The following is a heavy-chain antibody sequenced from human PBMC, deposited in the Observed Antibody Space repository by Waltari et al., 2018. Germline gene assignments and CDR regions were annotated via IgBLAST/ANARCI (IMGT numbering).Heavy chain of an antibody. V-gene: IGHV1-8*03. CDR2: MNPNSGVT. CDR1: GHTFTTYD. D-gene: IGHD1-26*01. CDR3: AIGSYYGGGGFGP. J-gene: IGHJ5*02. Sequence: QVQLVKSGAEAKKPGASVKVPCQASGHTFTTYDINWVRQAPGQGLEWMGLMNPNSGVTGYAQKFQGRVSITRDISIRTAYMELSILSSEDSAMYYCAIGSYYGGGGFGPWGQGTLVTVSS.